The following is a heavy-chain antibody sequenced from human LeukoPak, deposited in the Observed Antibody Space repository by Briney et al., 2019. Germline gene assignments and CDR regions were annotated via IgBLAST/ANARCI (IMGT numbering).Heavy chain of an antibody. Sequence: PSETLSLTCTVSGVSISSSNYFRAWIRQSPGKGLEWIGSIYLRGSISSSPSLKSRVTMSIDASKNQFSLKLTSVTAADTAVYYCAREDRYCSSTSCYTWDYWGQGTLVAV. CDR3: AREDRYCSSTSCYTWDY. CDR1: GVSISSSNYF. CDR2: IYLRGSI. J-gene: IGHJ4*02. V-gene: IGHV4-39*07. D-gene: IGHD2-2*02.